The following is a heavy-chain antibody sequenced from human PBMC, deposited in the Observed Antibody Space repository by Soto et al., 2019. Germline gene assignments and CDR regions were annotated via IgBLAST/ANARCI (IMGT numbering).Heavy chain of an antibody. CDR1: GGSFSGYY. Sequence: QVQLQQWGAGLLKPSETLSLTCAVYGGSFSGYYWSWIRQPPGKGLEWIGEINHSGSTNYNPSLKSRVTISVATSKNQFSLKLSSVTAADTAVYYCARAAEYGYNWFDPWGQGTLVTVSS. D-gene: IGHD2-2*01. CDR2: INHSGST. CDR3: ARAAEYGYNWFDP. J-gene: IGHJ5*02. V-gene: IGHV4-34*01.